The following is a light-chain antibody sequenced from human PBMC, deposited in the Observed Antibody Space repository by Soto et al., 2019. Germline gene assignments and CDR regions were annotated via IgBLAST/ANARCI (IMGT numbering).Light chain of an antibody. V-gene: IGLV1-44*01. CDR1: SSNIGSAT. J-gene: IGLJ2*01. CDR3: ATWDDSLNGPL. CDR2: IDN. Sequence: QSVLTQPPSASGTPGQRVTISCSGSSSNIGSATVNWYQQLPGTAPKLLIYIDNQRPSGVPDRFSGSKSGSSASLAISGLQSEDEAIYYYATWDDSLNGPLFGGGTKLTVL.